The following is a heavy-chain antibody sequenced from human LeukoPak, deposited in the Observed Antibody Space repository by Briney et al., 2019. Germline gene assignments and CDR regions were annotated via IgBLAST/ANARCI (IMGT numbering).Heavy chain of an antibody. J-gene: IGHJ4*02. CDR1: DYSISGDHY. CDR3: ARPVLDY. D-gene: IGHD3-16*01. V-gene: IGHV4-38-2*02. CDR2: IYDSGIT. Sequence: SETLSLTCTVSDYSISGDHYWGWIRQPPGKGLEWIGSIYDSGITYYNPSLNSRVTISVDTSKNHFSLKLSSVTAADTAVYYCARPVLDYWGQGTLVTVSS.